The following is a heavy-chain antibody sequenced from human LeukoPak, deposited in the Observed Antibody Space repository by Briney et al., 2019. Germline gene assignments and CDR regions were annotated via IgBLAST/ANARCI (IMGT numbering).Heavy chain of an antibody. J-gene: IGHJ6*03. CDR3: ARDLSEYSSSWTGYMDV. CDR1: GFPFSSYA. V-gene: IGHV3-30-3*01. CDR2: ISYDGSNK. Sequence: GESLRLSCAASGFPFSSYAMHWVRQAPGKGLEWVAVISYDGSNKYYADSVKGRFTISRDNSKNTLYLQMNSLRAEDTAVYYCARDLSEYSSSWTGYMDVWGKGTTVTVSS. D-gene: IGHD6-13*01.